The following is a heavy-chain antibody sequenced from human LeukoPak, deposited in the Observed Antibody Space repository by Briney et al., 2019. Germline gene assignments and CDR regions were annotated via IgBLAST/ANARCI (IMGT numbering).Heavy chain of an antibody. CDR3: ASVRWGHYDSSGSYPNWFDP. CDR2: IKSDSSYI. J-gene: IGHJ5*02. D-gene: IGHD3-22*01. V-gene: IGHV3-21*01. Sequence: GGSLRLSCAASGFIFSSYTMNWVRQAPGKGLEWVSSIKSDSSYINYADSMKGRLTVSRDNAKNSLYLQMNSLRAEDTAVYHCASVRWGHYDSSGSYPNWFDPWGQGTLATVSS. CDR1: GFIFSSYT.